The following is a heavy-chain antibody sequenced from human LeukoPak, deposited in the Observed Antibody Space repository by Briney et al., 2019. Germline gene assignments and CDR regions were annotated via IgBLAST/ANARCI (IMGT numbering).Heavy chain of an antibody. Sequence: PAGSLRLSCAASGFTFSHYSMNWVRQAPGKGLEWVSSISASSSFIYYADSLKGRFTISRDNAKNSLYLQMNSLRAEDTAVFYCARGYCSRTSCEDFDYWGQGTLVTVSS. V-gene: IGHV3-21*01. CDR1: GFTFSHYS. D-gene: IGHD2-2*01. CDR3: ARGYCSRTSCEDFDY. CDR2: ISASSSFI. J-gene: IGHJ4*02.